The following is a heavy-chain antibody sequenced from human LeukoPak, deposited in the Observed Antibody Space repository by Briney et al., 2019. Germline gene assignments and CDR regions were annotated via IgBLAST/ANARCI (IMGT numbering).Heavy chain of an antibody. Sequence: GGSLRLSCAASGFTFSSSDMHWVRQPTGKGLEWVSAIGTIGDTYYPGSVKGRFTISRENAKNTLYLQMNSLRAEDTAVYYCARVRKDIQSMVRGQNYYYYYMDVWGKGTTVTISS. CDR3: ARVRKDIQSMVRGQNYYYYYMDV. CDR2: IGTIGDT. CDR1: GFTFSSSD. V-gene: IGHV3-13*01. D-gene: IGHD3-10*01. J-gene: IGHJ6*03.